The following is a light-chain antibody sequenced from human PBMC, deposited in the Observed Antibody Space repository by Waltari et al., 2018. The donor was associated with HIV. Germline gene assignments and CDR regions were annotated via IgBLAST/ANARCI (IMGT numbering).Light chain of an antibody. CDR1: SSDVGGYNY. CDR3: SSFTISSLEI. J-gene: IGLJ2*01. V-gene: IGLV2-14*03. CDR2: EVT. Sequence: QSALTKPASVSGSPGQSLTISCTGTSSDVGGYNYVSWYQKHPGKVPKLMIYEVTNLHFGVCNRFSVSKSCNVVFFTIAGLQVEGECDYFCSSFTISSLEIFGVWINLTVL.